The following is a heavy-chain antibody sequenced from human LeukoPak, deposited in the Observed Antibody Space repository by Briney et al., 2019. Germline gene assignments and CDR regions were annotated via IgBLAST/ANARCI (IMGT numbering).Heavy chain of an antibody. CDR1: GGTFSSYA. CDR3: AREELRYSSSSGTVDY. D-gene: IGHD6-13*01. V-gene: IGHV1-69*04. J-gene: IGHJ4*02. Sequence: SVKVSCKASGGTFSSYAISWVRQAPGQGLEWMGRIIPILGIANYAQKFQGRVTITADKSTSTAYMELRSLRSDDTAVYYCAREELRYSSSSGTVDYWGQGTLVTVSS. CDR2: IIPILGIA.